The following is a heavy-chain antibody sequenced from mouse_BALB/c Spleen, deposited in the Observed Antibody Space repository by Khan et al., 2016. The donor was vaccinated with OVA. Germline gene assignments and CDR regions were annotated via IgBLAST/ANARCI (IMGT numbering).Heavy chain of an antibody. CDR3: ERLPYFSYVWKN. CDR1: GHTFTKSG. CDR2: INTYTGEP. V-gene: IGHV9-3-1*01. Sequence: QIQLVQSGPELKKPGETVKISCKASGHTFTKSGMNWVKQAPGKGLKWMGWINTYTGEPTYADDFNGRFAFTSETSASTAYLQINNLKNEDTATYFGERLPYFSYVWKNWGQGTSVTVAS. D-gene: IGHD2-10*01. J-gene: IGHJ4*01.